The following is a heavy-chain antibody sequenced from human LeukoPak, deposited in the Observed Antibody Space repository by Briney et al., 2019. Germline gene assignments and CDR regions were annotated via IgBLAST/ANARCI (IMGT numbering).Heavy chain of an antibody. Sequence: GGSLRLSCAASGFTFSSYSMNWVRQAPGKGLEWVSFISSTSNYINYADSVKGRFTISRDNAKNSLYLQMNSLRAEDTAVYYCARDGETGDLDYWGQGTLVTVSS. J-gene: IGHJ4*02. CDR2: ISSTSNYI. V-gene: IGHV3-21*01. D-gene: IGHD7-27*01. CDR1: GFTFSSYS. CDR3: ARDGETGDLDY.